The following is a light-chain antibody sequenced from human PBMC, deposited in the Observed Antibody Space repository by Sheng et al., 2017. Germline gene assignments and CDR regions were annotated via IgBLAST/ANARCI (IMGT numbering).Light chain of an antibody. CDR3: QQSYRTPQIT. Sequence: DIQMTQSPSSLSASVGDRVTITCRASQSISRNLNWYQQKGGKAPKLLIYAASTLKSGVTSRFSGSGSGTDFNLTISSLQPEDFATYYCQQSYRTPQITFGQGTRLEIK. CDR1: QSISRN. CDR2: AAS. V-gene: IGKV1-39*01. J-gene: IGKJ5*01.